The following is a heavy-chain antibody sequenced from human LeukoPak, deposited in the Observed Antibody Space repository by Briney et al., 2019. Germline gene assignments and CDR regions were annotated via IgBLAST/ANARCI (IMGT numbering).Heavy chain of an antibody. CDR1: GGTFSSYA. Sequence: ASVKVSCKASGGTFSSYAISWVRQAPGQGLEWMGGIIPMFGTANYAQKLQGRVTIIADKSTSTAYMELSSLRSEDTAMYYCAKKKDGGDAFDIWGQGTMVTVSS. V-gene: IGHV1-69*06. CDR2: IIPMFGTA. D-gene: IGHD3-10*01. J-gene: IGHJ3*02. CDR3: AKKKDGGDAFDI.